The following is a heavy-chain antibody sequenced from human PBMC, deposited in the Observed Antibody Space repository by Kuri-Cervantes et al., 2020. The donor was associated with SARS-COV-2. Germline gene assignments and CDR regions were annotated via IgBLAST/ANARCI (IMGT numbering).Heavy chain of an antibody. D-gene: IGHD3-9*01. V-gene: IGHV4-39*01. CDR3: GRQASDWHIDY. Sequence: SETLSLTCSVSGGSISSSGHYWGWVRQPPGKGLDWIGSIYFSGSTYYTPSLKSRVTISVDTSKNQFSLKLTSVTATDTAVYYCGRQASDWHIDYWGQGTLVTVSS. CDR2: IYFSGST. CDR1: GGSISSSGHY. J-gene: IGHJ4*02.